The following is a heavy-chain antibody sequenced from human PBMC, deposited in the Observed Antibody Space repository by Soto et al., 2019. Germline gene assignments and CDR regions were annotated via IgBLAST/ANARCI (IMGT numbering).Heavy chain of an antibody. CDR1: GFTFSSYA. CDR2: ISGSGDST. Sequence: EVQLLESGGGLVQPGGSLRLSCAASGFTFSSYAMNWVRQAPGKGLEWVSVISGSGDSTYYADSVKGRFTISRDNSKNTLYLQMNSLRADDTAVYYCASRGSGWYFDYWGQGTLVTVSS. V-gene: IGHV3-23*01. D-gene: IGHD6-19*01. CDR3: ASRGSGWYFDY. J-gene: IGHJ4*02.